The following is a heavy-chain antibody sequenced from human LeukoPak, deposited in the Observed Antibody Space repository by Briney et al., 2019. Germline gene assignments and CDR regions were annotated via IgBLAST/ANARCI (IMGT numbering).Heavy chain of an antibody. CDR3: ARAEGYSSSWYQYYFDY. Sequence: GGSLRLSCAASGFTISSYWMSWVRQAPGKALGWVANIKQDGSEKYYVDSVKGRFTISRDNAKNSLYLQMNSLRAEDTAVYYCARAEGYSSSWYQYYFDYWGKGTLVTVSS. CDR1: GFTISSYW. CDR2: IKQDGSEK. D-gene: IGHD6-13*01. J-gene: IGHJ4*02. V-gene: IGHV3-7*01.